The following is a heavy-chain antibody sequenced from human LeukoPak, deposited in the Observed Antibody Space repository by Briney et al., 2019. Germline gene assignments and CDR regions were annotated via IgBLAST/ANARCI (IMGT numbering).Heavy chain of an antibody. J-gene: IGHJ4*02. D-gene: IGHD3-16*02. CDR1: GYTFTSYG. CDR2: ITTYNGDT. Sequence: ASVKVSCKASGYTFTSYGINWVRQAPGQGLEWMGWITTYNGDTNYAQKLQGRVTMTTDTSTSTAYMELRSLRSDDTAVYYCARDDSRYVWGSYRGGFDYWGQGTLVTVSS. V-gene: IGHV1-18*01. CDR3: ARDDSRYVWGSYRGGFDY.